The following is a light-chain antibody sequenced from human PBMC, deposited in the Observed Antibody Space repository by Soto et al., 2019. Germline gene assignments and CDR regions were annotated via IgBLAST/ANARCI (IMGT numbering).Light chain of an antibody. Sequence: QSALTQPRSVSESPGQSVTISCTGTYSDVGGYRYVTWYQQHPGKAPKLLIYDSNKRPSGVPDRFSGSKSGNTASLTISGLQAEDEADYYCCSYAGSYTFVFGTGTKLTVL. CDR3: CSYAGSYTFV. CDR2: DSN. J-gene: IGLJ1*01. V-gene: IGLV2-11*01. CDR1: YSDVGGYRY.